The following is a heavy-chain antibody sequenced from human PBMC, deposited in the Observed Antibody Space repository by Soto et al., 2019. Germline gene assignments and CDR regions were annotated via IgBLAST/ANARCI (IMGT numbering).Heavy chain of an antibody. Sequence: GGSLRLSCKGSGYSFTSYWIGWVRQMPGKGLEWMGIIYPGDSDTRYSPSFQGQVTISADKSISTAYLQWSSLKASDTAMYYCARGWVTPMRYFQHWGQGTLVTVSS. J-gene: IGHJ1*01. CDR2: IYPGDSDT. V-gene: IGHV5-51*01. D-gene: IGHD4-4*01. CDR1: GYSFTSYW. CDR3: ARGWVTPMRYFQH.